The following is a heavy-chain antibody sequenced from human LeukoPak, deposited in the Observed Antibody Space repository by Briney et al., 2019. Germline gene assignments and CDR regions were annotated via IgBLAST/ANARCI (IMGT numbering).Heavy chain of an antibody. J-gene: IGHJ4*02. CDR1: GYTFTNHY. CDR3: AREGDDFWSGYSHEPFDY. Sequence: ASVKVSCKASGYTFTNHYMHWVRQAPGQGLEWLGLISPSGDKTWNAQKFQGRVTMTRDMSTSTDYLELSSLRSEDTAVYYCAREGDDFWSGYSHEPFDYWGQGTLVTVSS. D-gene: IGHD3-3*01. CDR2: ISPSGDKT. V-gene: IGHV1-46*01.